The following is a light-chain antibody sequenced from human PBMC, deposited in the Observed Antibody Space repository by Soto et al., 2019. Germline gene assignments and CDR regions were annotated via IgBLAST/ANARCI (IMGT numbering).Light chain of an antibody. V-gene: IGLV2-14*01. CDR2: DVN. J-gene: IGLJ1*01. CDR3: CSWTSSSTYV. CDR1: GSDVGGYNS. Sequence: QSVLIQPASVSGSPGQSITISCTGTGSDVGGYNSVSWYQQHPCDAPKLVIYDVNNRPSGVSSRFSGSKSGNTAPLTISGRQAEDEADYYCCSWTSSSTYVFGTGTKLTAL.